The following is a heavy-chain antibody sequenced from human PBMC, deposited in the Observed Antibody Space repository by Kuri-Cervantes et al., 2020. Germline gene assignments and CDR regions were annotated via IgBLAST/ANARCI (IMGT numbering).Heavy chain of an antibody. CDR1: GFTYSAYA. V-gene: IGHV3-23*01. J-gene: IGHJ6*03. CDR3: AKERPHYYYMDV. Sequence: GGSLRLSCVASGFTYSAYAMGWVRQAPGRGLEWVSVVSAGSSTTFYADSVKGRFIVSRDSSNNTFYLQMNSLRADDTAIYYCAKERPHYYYMDVWGKGTTVTVSS. CDR2: VSAGSSTT.